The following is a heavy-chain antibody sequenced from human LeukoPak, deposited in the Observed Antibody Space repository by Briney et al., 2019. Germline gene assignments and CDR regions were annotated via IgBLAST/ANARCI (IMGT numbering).Heavy chain of an antibody. J-gene: IGHJ3*01. Sequence: GRSLRPSCAASGFTFSDYAMHWVRQVPGKGLEWVGGSSWNSGTIAYGDSVKGRATISRDNARNSLYLEVNSLRVEDTALYYCAKDMAVGTTPRVYAFDVWGQGSLVTVSS. V-gene: IGHV3-9*01. CDR2: SSWNSGTI. D-gene: IGHD1/OR15-1a*01. CDR3: AKDMAVGTTPRVYAFDV. CDR1: GFTFSDYA.